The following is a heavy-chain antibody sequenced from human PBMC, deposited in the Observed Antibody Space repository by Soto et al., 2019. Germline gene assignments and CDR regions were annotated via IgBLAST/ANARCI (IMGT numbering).Heavy chain of an antibody. V-gene: IGHV3-66*01. CDR3: ARARTRNERNGKGLWGNYREIIVFDF. CDR2: IYSGGST. J-gene: IGHJ4*02. CDR1: GFTLSTDY. Sequence: PGGSLRLSCAASGFTLSTDYMTWARQAPGKGLEWVSVIYSGGSTYYADSVKDRFTISRDNSKNTVYLQMNSLRAEDTAVYYCARARTRNERNGKGLWGNYREIIVFDFWGQGTMVTVSS. D-gene: IGHD3-16*02.